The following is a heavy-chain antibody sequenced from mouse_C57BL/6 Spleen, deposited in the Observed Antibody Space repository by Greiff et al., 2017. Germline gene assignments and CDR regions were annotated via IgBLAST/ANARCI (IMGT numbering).Heavy chain of an antibody. Sequence: EVKLVESGAELVRPGASVKLSCTASGFNIKDDYMHWVKQRPEQGLEWIGWIDPENGDTEYASKFQGKATITADTSSNTAYLQLSSLTSEDTAVYYCTTLLEAYWGQGTLVTVSA. CDR3: TTLLEAY. CDR1: GFNIKDDY. CDR2: IDPENGDT. J-gene: IGHJ3*01. V-gene: IGHV14-4*01. D-gene: IGHD2-10*01.